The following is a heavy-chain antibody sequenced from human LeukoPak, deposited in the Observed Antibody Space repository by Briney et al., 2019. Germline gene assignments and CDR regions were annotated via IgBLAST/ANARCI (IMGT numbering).Heavy chain of an antibody. J-gene: IGHJ5*02. CDR2: IYYSGST. CDR1: GGSFSGYY. Sequence: SETLSLTCAVYGGSFSGYYWSWIRQPPGKGLEWIGYIYYSGSTNYNPSLKSRVTISVDTSKNQFSLKLSSVTAADTAVYYCARDAAVALFDPWGQGTLVTVSS. CDR3: ARDAAVALFDP. V-gene: IGHV4-59*01. D-gene: IGHD6-19*01.